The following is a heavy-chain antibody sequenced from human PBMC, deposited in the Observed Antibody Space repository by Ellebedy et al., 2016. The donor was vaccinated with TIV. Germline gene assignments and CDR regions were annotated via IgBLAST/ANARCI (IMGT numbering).Heavy chain of an antibody. CDR1: GFTFSSYA. D-gene: IGHD3-22*01. CDR3: PRGSAYYNY. Sequence: GESLKISCAASGFTFSSYAIYWVRQAPGKGLDWVTVISYDGSNKYYADSVKGRFTISRDNSKNTLYLQMNSLRAEDTAIYYCPRGSAYYNYWGQGTLVTVSS. V-gene: IGHV3-30*04. J-gene: IGHJ4*02. CDR2: ISYDGSNK.